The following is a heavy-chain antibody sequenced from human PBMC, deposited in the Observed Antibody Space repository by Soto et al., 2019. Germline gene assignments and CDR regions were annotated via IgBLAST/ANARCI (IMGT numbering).Heavy chain of an antibody. CDR2: IYWDDDK. D-gene: IGHD4-4*01. V-gene: IGHV2-5*02. Sequence: SGPTLVNPTQTLTLTCTFSGFSLSTSGVGVGWIRQPPGKALEWLALIYWDDDKRYSPSLKSRLTITKDTSKNQVVLTMTNMDPVDTATYYCAHSTTSDRRYYYHYDGMDVWGQGTTVTVSS. CDR1: GFSLSTSGVG. CDR3: AHSTTSDRRYYYHYDGMDV. J-gene: IGHJ6*01.